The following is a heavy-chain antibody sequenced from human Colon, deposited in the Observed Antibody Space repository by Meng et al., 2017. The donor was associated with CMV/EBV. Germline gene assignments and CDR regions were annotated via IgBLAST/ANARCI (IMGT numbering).Heavy chain of an antibody. J-gene: IGHJ6*02. CDR3: ARGGGANRPYCSSTSCRYYYYGMDV. D-gene: IGHD2-2*01. Sequence: ASVKVSCKASGDTFTGYYMHWVRQAPGQGREWMGWINPNSGGTNYAQKSQGRVTMTRDTSSSTAYVELSRLRSDDTDVYYCARGGGANRPYCSSTSCRYYYYGMDVWGQGTTVTVSS. CDR1: GDTFTGYY. V-gene: IGHV1-2*02. CDR2: INPNSGGT.